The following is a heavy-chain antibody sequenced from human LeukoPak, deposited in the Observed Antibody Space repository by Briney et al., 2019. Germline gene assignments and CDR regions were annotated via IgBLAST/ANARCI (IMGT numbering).Heavy chain of an antibody. D-gene: IGHD3-3*01. J-gene: IGHJ4*02. CDR1: GFTFNSYW. CDR2: ISPDGSST. CDR3: ARQGLYYDFSFDY. V-gene: IGHV3-74*01. Sequence: PGGSLRLSCATSGFTFNSYWMHWVRQAPGKGLAWVSYISPDGSSTNYADSVKGRFTISRDNTKNTLYLQMNSLRAEDTAVYYCARQGLYYDFSFDYWGQGTLVTVSS.